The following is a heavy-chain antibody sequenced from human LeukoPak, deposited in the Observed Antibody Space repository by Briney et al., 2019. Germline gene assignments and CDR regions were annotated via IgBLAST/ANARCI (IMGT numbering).Heavy chain of an antibody. J-gene: IGHJ4*02. CDR2: IYGGGKT. V-gene: IGHV3-66*04. CDR3: AGRLSYPSDSSSFYYPFDY. D-gene: IGHD3-22*01. Sequence: PGGSLRLSCAASGFTFSSYAMSWVRQAPGKGLEWVSLIYGGGKTDYADSVKDRFTISRDNSKNTLFLQMNTLRVEDTAMYYCAGRLSYPSDSSSFYYPFDYWGQGTLVTVSS. CDR1: GFTFSSYA.